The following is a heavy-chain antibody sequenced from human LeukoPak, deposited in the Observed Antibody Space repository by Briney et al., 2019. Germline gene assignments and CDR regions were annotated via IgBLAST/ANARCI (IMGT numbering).Heavy chain of an antibody. CDR1: GGSFSGYY. CDR2: INHSGST. J-gene: IGHJ4*02. D-gene: IGHD1-14*01. CDR3: ARGRNY. V-gene: IGHV4-34*01. Sequence: SETLSLTCAVYGGSFSGYYWSWIRQPPGKGLEWIGEINHSGSTNYNPSLKSRVTISVDASKNQFSLKLSSVTAADTAVYYCARGRNYWGQGTLVTVSS.